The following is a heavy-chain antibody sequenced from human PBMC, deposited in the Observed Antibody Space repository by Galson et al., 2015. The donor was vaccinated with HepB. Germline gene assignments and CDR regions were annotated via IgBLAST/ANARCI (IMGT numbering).Heavy chain of an antibody. V-gene: IGHV4-34*01. J-gene: IGHJ5*02. CDR3: ARGRRVWCSSTSCPNPYNWFDP. D-gene: IGHD2-2*01. Sequence: SETLSLTCAVYGGSFSGYYWSWIRQPPGKGLEWIGEINHSGSTNYNPSLKSRVTISVDTSKNQFSLKLSSVTAADTAVYYCARGRRVWCSSTSCPNPYNWFDPWGQGTLVTVSS. CDR1: GGSFSGYY. CDR2: INHSGST.